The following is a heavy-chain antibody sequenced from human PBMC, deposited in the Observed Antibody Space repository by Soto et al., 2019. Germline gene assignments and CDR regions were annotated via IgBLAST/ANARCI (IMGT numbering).Heavy chain of an antibody. CDR1: GFTCSSCT. CDR2: ISLSTNYI. J-gene: IGHJ6*02. V-gene: IGHV3-21*02. Sequence: EGQLVESGGGLVKSGGSLRLSCAASGFTCSSCTMNWVRQAPGKGLEWVSSISLSTNYIYYADSLRVRFTISRDNAKNSVYLQMNSLRAEDTAVYYCARYFRLRERGGMRGFFGFDVWGQGTTVIVSS. D-gene: IGHD3-10*01. CDR3: ARYFRLRERGGMRGFFGFDV.